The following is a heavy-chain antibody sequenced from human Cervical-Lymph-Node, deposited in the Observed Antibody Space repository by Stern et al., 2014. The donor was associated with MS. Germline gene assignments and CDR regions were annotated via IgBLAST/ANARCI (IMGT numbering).Heavy chain of an antibody. Sequence: QVQLVESGPGLVKPSQTLSLTCAVSGGSISSGSHHWSWIRQPAGKGLEWIGRIYSSGGTNYFPSLKSRFTISLDPSGNQFSLKLTSVTAADTAVYYCACGPVGAPFEDWGQGALVTVSS. CDR2: IYSSGGT. J-gene: IGHJ4*02. V-gene: IGHV4-61*02. CDR3: ACGPVGAPFED. CDR1: GGSISSGSHH. D-gene: IGHD1-26*01.